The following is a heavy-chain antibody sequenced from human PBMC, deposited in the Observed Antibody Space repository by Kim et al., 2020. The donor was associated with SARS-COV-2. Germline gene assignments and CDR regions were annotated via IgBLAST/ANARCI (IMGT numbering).Heavy chain of an antibody. V-gene: IGHV4-39*01. D-gene: IGHD3-22*01. J-gene: IGHJ4*02. Sequence: TLSLTCTVSGGSISSSSYYWGWIRQPPGKGLEWIGSIYYSGSTYYNPSLKSRVTISVDTSKNQFSLKLSSVTAADTAVYYCARRTYYYDSSGYYEIDYWGQGTLVTVSS. CDR3: ARRTYYYDSSGYYEIDY. CDR2: IYYSGST. CDR1: GGSISSSSYY.